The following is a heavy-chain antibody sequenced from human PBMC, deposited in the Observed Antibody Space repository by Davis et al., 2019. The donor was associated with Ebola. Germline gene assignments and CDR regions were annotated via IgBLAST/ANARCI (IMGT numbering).Heavy chain of an antibody. CDR1: GFSLSTRGMC. D-gene: IGHD3-10*01. V-gene: IGHV2-70*01. CDR2: IDWDDDK. CDR3: ARTDYHGSGSHAFDI. Sequence: SGHTLVKPQQTLTLTCTFSGFSLSTRGMCVRWIRQPPGKALEWLALIDWDDDKYYSTSLKTRLTISKDTSKNQVVLTMTNMDPVDTATYYCARTDYHGSGSHAFDIWGQGTMVTVSS. J-gene: IGHJ3*02.